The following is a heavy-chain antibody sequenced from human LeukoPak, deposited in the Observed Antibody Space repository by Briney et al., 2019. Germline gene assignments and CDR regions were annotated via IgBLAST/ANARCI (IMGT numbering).Heavy chain of an antibody. CDR1: GFTFSSYS. D-gene: IGHD2-2*01. CDR2: ISSSSSYI. CDR3: AKDSLGGYCSSTSCPLQH. Sequence: GGSLRLSCAASGFTFSSYSMNWVRQAPGKGLEWVSSISSSSSYIYYADSVKGRFTISRDNAKNSLYLQMNSLRAEDTAVYYCAKDSLGGYCSSTSCPLQHWGQGTLVTVSS. V-gene: IGHV3-21*01. J-gene: IGHJ1*01.